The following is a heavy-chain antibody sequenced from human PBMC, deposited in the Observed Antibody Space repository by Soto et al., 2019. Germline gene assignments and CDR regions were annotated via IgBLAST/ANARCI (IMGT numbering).Heavy chain of an antibody. Sequence: GGSLRLSCAASGFTFSTYSLPLVRQAPGKGLEWVSTISATGCSIYYADSVKGRFTISRDNSKNTLSLRISSLGADDTAVYYCAKAALQGYSYGYNSWGLGALVTVSS. CDR3: AKAALQGYSYGYNS. V-gene: IGHV3-23*01. CDR2: ISATGCSI. CDR1: GFTFSTYS. D-gene: IGHD5-18*01. J-gene: IGHJ4*02.